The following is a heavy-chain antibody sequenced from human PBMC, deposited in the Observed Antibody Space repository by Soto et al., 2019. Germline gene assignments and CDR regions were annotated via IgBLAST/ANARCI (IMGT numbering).Heavy chain of an antibody. CDR2: ISAYNGNT. D-gene: IGHD1-7*01. CDR1: GYTFTSYG. V-gene: IGHV1-18*01. CDR3: AREGITGTTSHYYYYGMDV. J-gene: IGHJ6*02. Sequence: ASVKVSCKASGYTFTSYGISWARQAPGQGLEWMGWISAYNGNTNYAQKLQGRVTMTTDTSTSTAYMELRSLRSDDTAVYYCAREGITGTTSHYYYYGMDVWGQGTTVTVSS.